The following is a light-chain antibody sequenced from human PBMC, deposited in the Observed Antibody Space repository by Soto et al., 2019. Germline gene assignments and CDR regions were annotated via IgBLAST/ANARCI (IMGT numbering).Light chain of an antibody. CDR2: RNN. CDR1: SPNIGSNY. V-gene: IGLV1-47*01. J-gene: IGLJ2*01. CDR3: ETWDDSLSGVV. Sequence: LTQPPSASGTPGQRVTISCSGSSPNIGSNYVYWYQQVPGTAPKLLIYRNNQRPSGVPDRFSGSKSGASASLAISGLRSDDEADYYCETWDDSLSGVVFGGGTKLTVL.